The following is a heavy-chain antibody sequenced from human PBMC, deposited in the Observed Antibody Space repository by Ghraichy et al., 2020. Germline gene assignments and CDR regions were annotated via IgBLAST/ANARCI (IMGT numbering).Heavy chain of an antibody. D-gene: IGHD3-3*01. CDR2: IMTLRGSGDTT. V-gene: IGHV3-23*01. CDR1: GFTFSTYA. J-gene: IGHJ4*02. CDR3: AKAGRSGYYFDFEY. Sequence: GGSLRLSCAASGFTFSTYAMSWVRQAPGKGLEWVSGIMTLRGSGDTTYYADSVKGRFTISRDDSTNTLYLQMNSLRVEDTAEYYCAKAGRSGYYFDFEYWGQGTLVTVSS.